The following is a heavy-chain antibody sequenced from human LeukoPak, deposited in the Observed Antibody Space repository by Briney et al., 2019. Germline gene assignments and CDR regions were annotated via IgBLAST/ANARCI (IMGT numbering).Heavy chain of an antibody. J-gene: IGHJ6*02. V-gene: IGHV3-21*01. CDR1: GFTFSSYS. Sequence: GGSLRLSCAASGFTFSSYSMNWVRQAPGKGLEWVSSISSSSSSYIYYADSVKGRFTISRDNAKNSLYLQMNSLRAEDTAVYYCARVQGGSSFYYYGMDVWGQGTTVTVSS. CDR2: ISSSSSSYI. D-gene: IGHD6-6*01. CDR3: ARVQGGSSFYYYGMDV.